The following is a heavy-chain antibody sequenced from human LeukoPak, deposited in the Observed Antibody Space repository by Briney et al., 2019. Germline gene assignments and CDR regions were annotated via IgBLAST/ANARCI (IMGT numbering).Heavy chain of an antibody. CDR1: GFTFSSYG. Sequence: GGSLRLSCAASGFTFSSYGMHWVRQAPGKGLEWVAVISYDGSNKYYADSVKGRFTISRDNSKNTLYLQMNSLRAEDTAVYYCAKDLGFYYGSPGYFDDWGQGTLVTVSS. J-gene: IGHJ4*02. CDR3: AKDLGFYYGSPGYFDD. D-gene: IGHD3-10*01. V-gene: IGHV3-30*18. CDR2: ISYDGSNK.